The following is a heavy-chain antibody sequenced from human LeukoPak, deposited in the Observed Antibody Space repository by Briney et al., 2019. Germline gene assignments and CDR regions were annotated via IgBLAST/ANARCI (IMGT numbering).Heavy chain of an antibody. Sequence: GGSLRLSCAASGFIFSSYWMSWVRQAPGKGLEWVANIKQDGSEKNYVDSVKGRFTISRDNAKNSLYLQMNNLRAEDTAVYYCAKGLRGSVGYGMDVWGQGTTVTVSS. CDR1: GFIFSSYW. CDR3: AKGLRGSVGYGMDV. V-gene: IGHV3-7*03. D-gene: IGHD3-10*01. J-gene: IGHJ6*02. CDR2: IKQDGSEK.